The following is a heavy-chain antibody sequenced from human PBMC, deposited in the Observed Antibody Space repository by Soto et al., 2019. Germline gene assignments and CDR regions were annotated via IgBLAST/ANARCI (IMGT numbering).Heavy chain of an antibody. CDR3: ARDGWFSALRVPFGMDV. J-gene: IGHJ6*02. V-gene: IGHV1-46*01. CDR1: GYTFINYY. D-gene: IGHD3-10*01. CDR2: INPNGGST. Sequence: QVQLVQSGAEVKKPGASVKVSCKASGYTFINYYIHWVRQAPGQGLEWMGIINPNGGSTTYAQNFPGRVTMTRYTSTITVYMELNSLRSEDTAVYYCARDGWFSALRVPFGMDVWGQGTTVTVSS.